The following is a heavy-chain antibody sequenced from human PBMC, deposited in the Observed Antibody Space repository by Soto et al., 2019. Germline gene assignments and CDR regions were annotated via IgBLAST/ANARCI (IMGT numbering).Heavy chain of an antibody. CDR3: VKNFDY. J-gene: IGHJ4*02. Sequence: QVQLQQWGAGLLKPSETLSLTCVVYGGSFSGDYWSWIRQPPGKGLEWIGNINHSESTNYNPSLKSRVTISVDTSKNQFSLELSSVTAADTAVYYCVKNFDYWGQGTLVTVSS. V-gene: IGHV4-34*01. CDR2: INHSEST. CDR1: GGSFSGDY.